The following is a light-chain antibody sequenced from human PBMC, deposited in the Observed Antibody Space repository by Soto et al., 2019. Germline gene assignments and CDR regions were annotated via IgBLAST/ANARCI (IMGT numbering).Light chain of an antibody. V-gene: IGLV3-21*02. Sequence: SYELTQPPSVSVAPGQTATITCGGNNIGSESVHWYQQKPGQAPVLVVYDDSDRPSGIPERFSGSNSGDTATLTISRVDAGDEADYYCQVWDFSGDLSVFGTGTKVTVL. J-gene: IGLJ1*01. CDR1: NIGSES. CDR3: QVWDFSGDLSV. CDR2: DDS.